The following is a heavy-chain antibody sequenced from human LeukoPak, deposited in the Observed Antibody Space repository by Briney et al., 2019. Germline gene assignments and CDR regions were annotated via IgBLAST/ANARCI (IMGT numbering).Heavy chain of an antibody. V-gene: IGHV3-23*01. CDR2: ISGSGGST. D-gene: IGHD3-10*01. Sequence: GGSLRLSFAASGFPFSSYAMSWVRPAPGKGLEWVSAISGSGGSTYYADSVKGRFTISRDNSKNTLYLQMNSLRAEDTAVYYCAKAHTYYYGSGSYFDYWGQGTLVTVSS. CDR3: AKAHTYYYGSGSYFDY. CDR1: GFPFSSYA. J-gene: IGHJ4*02.